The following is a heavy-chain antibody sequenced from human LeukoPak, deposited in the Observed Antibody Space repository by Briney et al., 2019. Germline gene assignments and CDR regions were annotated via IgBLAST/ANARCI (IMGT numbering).Heavy chain of an antibody. CDR2: IYHSGST. Sequence: SGTLSLTCAVSGGSISSSNWWSWVRQPPGKGLEWIGEIYHSGSTNYNPSLKSRVTISVDKSKSQFSLKLSSVTAADTAVYYCARAKGRSSWYGDWFDPWGQGTLVTVSS. CDR1: GGSISSSNW. V-gene: IGHV4-4*02. CDR3: ARAKGRSSWYGDWFDP. D-gene: IGHD6-13*01. J-gene: IGHJ5*02.